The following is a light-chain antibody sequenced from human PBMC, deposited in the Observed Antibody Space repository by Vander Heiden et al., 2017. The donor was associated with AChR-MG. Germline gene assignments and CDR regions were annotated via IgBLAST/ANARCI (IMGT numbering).Light chain of an antibody. CDR2: DVS. CDR1: SNDVGGYNY. J-gene: IGLJ3*02. V-gene: IGLV2-14*03. CDR3: SSYTGSSTWV. Sequence: QSALTQPASVSGSPGPSVAISCTGTSNDVGGYNYVSWYQHHPGKAPKVIIFDVSMRPSGVSNRFSGSKSGNTASLTISGLQAEDEADYYCSSYTGSSTWVFGGGTKVTVL.